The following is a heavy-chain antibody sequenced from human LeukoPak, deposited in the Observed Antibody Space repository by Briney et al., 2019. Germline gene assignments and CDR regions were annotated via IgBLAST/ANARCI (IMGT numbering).Heavy chain of an antibody. CDR1: GFSVNDDH. CDR2: LYKGGST. V-gene: IGHV3-66*01. Sequence: GGSLRLSCEASGFSVNDDHMTWVRQAPGKGLQWVSVLYKGGSTHYADSVKARFSISRDTSKNTVSLHMKSLRVEDTAVYYCAREVLGYSYGDNWFDPWGQGSLVTVSS. CDR3: AREVLGYSYGDNWFDP. D-gene: IGHD5-18*01. J-gene: IGHJ5*02.